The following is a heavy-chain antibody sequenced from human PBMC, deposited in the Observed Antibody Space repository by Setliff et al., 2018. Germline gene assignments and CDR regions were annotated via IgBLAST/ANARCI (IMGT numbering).Heavy chain of an antibody. V-gene: IGHV7-4-1*02. Sequence: PSVKVSCKASGYTFTSYAMNWVRQAPGQGLEWMGWINTNTGNPTYAQGFTGRFVFSLDTSVSTAYLQISSLKAEDTAVYYCARAWYYNFWSGSQIEYWGQGTLVTVSS. CDR3: ARAWYYNFWSGSQIEY. D-gene: IGHD3-3*01. J-gene: IGHJ4*02. CDR2: INTNTGNP. CDR1: GYTFTSYA.